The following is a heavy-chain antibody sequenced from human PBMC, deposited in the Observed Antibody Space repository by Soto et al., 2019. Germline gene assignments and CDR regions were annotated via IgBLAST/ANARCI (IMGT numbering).Heavy chain of an antibody. CDR3: AKIPSPAEATVQH. V-gene: IGHV3-30*18. CDR1: GFTFSSYG. Sequence: GGSLRLSCAASGFTFSSYGMHWVRQAPGKGLEWVAVISYDGSNKYYADSVKGRFTISRDNSKNTLYLQMNSLRAEDTAVYYCAKIPSPAEATVQHWGQGTLVTVSS. D-gene: IGHD5-12*01. J-gene: IGHJ1*01. CDR2: ISYDGSNK.